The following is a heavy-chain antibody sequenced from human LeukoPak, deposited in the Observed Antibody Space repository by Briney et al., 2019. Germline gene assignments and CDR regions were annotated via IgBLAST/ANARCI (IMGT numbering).Heavy chain of an antibody. D-gene: IGHD3-22*01. CDR2: INPSGGST. V-gene: IGHV1-46*01. Sequence: ASVKVSCKASGYTFTSYFMHWVRQAPGQRLKRMGIINPSGGSTNYAQKLQGRVTMTRDTSTSTVYMELSSLRSEDTAVYYCARAGYDSSGYYSYWGQGTLVTVSS. J-gene: IGHJ4*02. CDR1: GYTFTSYF. CDR3: ARAGYDSSGYYSY.